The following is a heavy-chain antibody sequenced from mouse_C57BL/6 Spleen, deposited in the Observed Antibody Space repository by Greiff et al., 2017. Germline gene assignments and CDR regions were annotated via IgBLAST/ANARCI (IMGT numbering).Heavy chain of an antibody. CDR2: IYPGDGDT. Sequence: QVQLKESGAELVKPGASVKISCKASGYAFSSYWMNWVKQRPGKGLEWIGQIYPGDGDTNYNGKFKGKATLTADKSSSTAYMQLSSLTSEDSAVYFCARQLTGTYWYFDVWGTGTTVTVSS. V-gene: IGHV1-80*01. D-gene: IGHD4-1*01. CDR3: ARQLTGTYWYFDV. J-gene: IGHJ1*03. CDR1: GYAFSSYW.